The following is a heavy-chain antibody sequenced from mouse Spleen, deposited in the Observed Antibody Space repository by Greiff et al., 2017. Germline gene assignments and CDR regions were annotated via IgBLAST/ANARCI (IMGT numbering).Heavy chain of an antibody. CDR1: GYAFSSSW. J-gene: IGHJ4*01. Sequence: VQLQESGPELVKPGASVKISCKASGYAFSSSWMNWVKQRPGKGLEWIGRIYPGDGDTNYNGKFKGKATLTADKSSSTAYMQLSSLTSEDSAVYFCATTIRLAMDYWGQGTSVTVSS. CDR3: ATTIRLAMDY. CDR2: IYPGDGDT. D-gene: IGHD1-1*01. V-gene: IGHV1-82*01.